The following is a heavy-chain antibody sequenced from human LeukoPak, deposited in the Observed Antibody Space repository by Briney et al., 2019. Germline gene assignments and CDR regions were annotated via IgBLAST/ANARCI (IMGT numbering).Heavy chain of an antibody. J-gene: IGHJ5*02. V-gene: IGHV4-34*01. Sequence: PSETLSLTCAVYGGSFSGYYWSWIRQPPGKGLEWIGEINHSGSTNYNPSLKSRVTISVDTSKNQFSLKLSSVTAADTAVYYCARSYCSGGSCYSGWFDPWGQGTLVTVSS. CDR2: INHSGST. CDR1: GGSFSGYY. CDR3: ARSYCSGGSCYSGWFDP. D-gene: IGHD2-15*01.